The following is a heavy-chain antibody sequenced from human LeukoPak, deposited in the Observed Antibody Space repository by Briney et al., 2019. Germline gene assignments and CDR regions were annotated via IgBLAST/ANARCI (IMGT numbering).Heavy chain of an antibody. J-gene: IGHJ4*02. CDR1: GGTLSSYA. V-gene: IGHV1-69*04. CDR3: ARDTGYDSSGNDY. CDR2: IIPIFGIA. D-gene: IGHD3-22*01. Sequence: SVKVSCKASGGTLSSYAISWVRQAPGQGLEWMGRIIPIFGIANYAQKFQGRVTITADKSTSTAYMELSSLRSEDTAVYYCARDTGYDSSGNDYWGQGTQVTVSS.